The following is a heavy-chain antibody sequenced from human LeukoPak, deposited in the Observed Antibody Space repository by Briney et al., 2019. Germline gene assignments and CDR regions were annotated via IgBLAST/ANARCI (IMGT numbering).Heavy chain of an antibody. V-gene: IGHV3-48*03. CDR3: ARGKIGYYYGDYDGY. D-gene: IGHD4-17*01. J-gene: IGHJ4*02. CDR1: GFTFSNYE. CDR2: ISSSGSTI. Sequence: PGGSLRLSCAASGFTFSNYEMNWVRQAPGKGLEWVSYISSSGSTIYYADSVKGRFTISRDNAKNSLYMQMNSLRDEDTAVYYCARGKIGYYYGDYDGYWGQGTLVTVSS.